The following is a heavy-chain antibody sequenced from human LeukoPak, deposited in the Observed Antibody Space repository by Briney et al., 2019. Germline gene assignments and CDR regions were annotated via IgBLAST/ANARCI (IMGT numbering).Heavy chain of an antibody. CDR1: GGSITSDY. Sequence: SETLSLTCTVSGGSITSDYRSWIRQPPGKGLESIGYIYYSRSTNYNPSLKSRVTISVDTSKNQFSLKLSSVTAADTAVYYCARGGVLTLYFFDFWGQGTLVTVSS. CDR3: ARGGVLTLYFFDF. D-gene: IGHD1-14*01. CDR2: IYYSRST. V-gene: IGHV4-59*01. J-gene: IGHJ4*02.